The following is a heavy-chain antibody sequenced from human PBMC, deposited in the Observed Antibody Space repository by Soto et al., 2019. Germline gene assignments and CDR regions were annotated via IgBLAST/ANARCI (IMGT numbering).Heavy chain of an antibody. Sequence: PGGSLRLSCAASGFTFYSYAMSWVRQAPGKGPEWVSTIGSVGGDTYYADSVKGRFTISRDDSKNTLLLQMNSLRAEDTAVYYCVKDRMAYNSVWDPFDIWGQGTMVTVSS. D-gene: IGHD1-20*01. V-gene: IGHV3-23*01. J-gene: IGHJ3*02. CDR3: VKDRMAYNSVWDPFDI. CDR2: IGSVGGDT. CDR1: GFTFYSYA.